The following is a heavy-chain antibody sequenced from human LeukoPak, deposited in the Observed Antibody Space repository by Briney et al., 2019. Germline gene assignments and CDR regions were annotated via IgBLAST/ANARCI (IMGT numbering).Heavy chain of an antibody. CDR1: EFTFSSSA. Sequence: GGSLRLSCAASEFTFSSSAMRWVRQAPGKGLEWLPVISYDGSNKYYADSVKGRFTISRDNSKNTLYLQMNSLRAEDTAVYYCAREYGSWYFAALGYFDLWGRGTLVAVSS. CDR2: ISYDGSNK. J-gene: IGHJ2*01. V-gene: IGHV3-30*01. D-gene: IGHD6-13*01. CDR3: AREYGSWYFAALGYFDL.